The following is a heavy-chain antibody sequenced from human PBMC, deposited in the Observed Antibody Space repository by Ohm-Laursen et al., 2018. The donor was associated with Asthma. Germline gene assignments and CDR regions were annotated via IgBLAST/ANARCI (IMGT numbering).Heavy chain of an antibody. V-gene: IGHV1-46*01. CDR3: ARVGKGGNSGIDY. Sequence: ASVKVSCKASGYTFTSYYMHWVRQAPGQGLEWMGIINPSGGSTSYAQKFQGRVTITADESASTAYMELSSLRSDDTAVYYCARVGKGGNSGIDYWGLGTQVTVTS. J-gene: IGHJ4*02. CDR2: INPSGGST. CDR1: GYTFTSYY. D-gene: IGHD4-23*01.